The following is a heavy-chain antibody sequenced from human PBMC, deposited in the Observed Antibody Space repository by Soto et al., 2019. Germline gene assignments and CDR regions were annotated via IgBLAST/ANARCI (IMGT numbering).Heavy chain of an antibody. Sequence: SVRLSCAASGFTFSSCAMHWVRQAPGKGLEWVALISYDGSNKYYADSVKGRFTISRDNSKNTLYLQMNSLRAEDTAVYYCARDKRDLRFLEWSYYFDYWGQGTLVTVSS. D-gene: IGHD3-3*01. CDR2: ISYDGSNK. CDR1: GFTFSSCA. J-gene: IGHJ4*02. CDR3: ARDKRDLRFLEWSYYFDY. V-gene: IGHV3-30-3*01.